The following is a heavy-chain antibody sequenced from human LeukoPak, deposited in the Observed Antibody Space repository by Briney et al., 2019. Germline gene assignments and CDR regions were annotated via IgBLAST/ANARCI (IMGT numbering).Heavy chain of an antibody. CDR3: AKDDLYCSSTSCQIDY. V-gene: IGHV3-53*05. CDR2: IYSGGST. CDR1: GFTVSSNY. Sequence: PGGSLRLSCAASGFTVSSNYMSWVRQAPGKGLEWVSVIYSGGSTYYADSVKGRFTISRDNSKNTLYLQMNSLRAEDTAVYYCAKDDLYCSSTSCQIDYWGQGTLVTVSS. J-gene: IGHJ4*02. D-gene: IGHD2-2*01.